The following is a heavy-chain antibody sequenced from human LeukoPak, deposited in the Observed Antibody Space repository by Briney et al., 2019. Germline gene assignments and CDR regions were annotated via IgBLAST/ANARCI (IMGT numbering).Heavy chain of an antibody. Sequence: ASVKVSCKASGYTFTSYYIHWVRQAPGQGLEWMGVINPSGGGTSYAQKFRDRVTMTRDTSTSTVYMELSSLRSEDTAVYHCVREESGGYFDYWGQGTLVTVSS. CDR2: INPSGGGT. V-gene: IGHV1-46*01. CDR1: GYTFTSYY. D-gene: IGHD2-8*02. J-gene: IGHJ4*02. CDR3: VREESGGYFDY.